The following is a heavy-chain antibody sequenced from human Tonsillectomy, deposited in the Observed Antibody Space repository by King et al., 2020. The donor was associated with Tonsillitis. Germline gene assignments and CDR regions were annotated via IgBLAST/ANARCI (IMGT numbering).Heavy chain of an antibody. CDR3: ERQETVYSYRHFPPFFDY. CDR2: ISSSGST. D-gene: IGHD3-16*02. V-gene: IGHV4-61*02. J-gene: IGHJ4*02. CDR1: GGSISSGSYY. Sequence: QLQESGPGLVKPSQTLSLTCTVSGGSISSGSYYWSWIRQPAGKGLEWIGRISSSGSTKYNPPLKSRVPITGDTSKNHFSLKLCSVAAEDTALYCCERQETVYSYRHFPPFFDYGGQGPLVTVSS.